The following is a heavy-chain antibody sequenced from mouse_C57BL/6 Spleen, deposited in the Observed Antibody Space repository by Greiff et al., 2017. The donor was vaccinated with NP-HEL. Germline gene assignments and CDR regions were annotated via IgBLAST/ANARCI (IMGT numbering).Heavy chain of an antibody. CDR2: IDPSDSYT. D-gene: IGHD4-1*01. CDR3: ARSGLTGYYFDY. Sequence: QVPLQQPGAELVKPGASVKLSCKASGYTFTSYWMQWVKQRPGQGLEWIGEIDPSDSYTNYNQKFKGKATLTVDTSSSTAYMQLSSLTSEDSAVYYCARSGLTGYYFDYWGQGTTLTVSS. CDR1: GYTFTSYW. V-gene: IGHV1-50*01. J-gene: IGHJ2*01.